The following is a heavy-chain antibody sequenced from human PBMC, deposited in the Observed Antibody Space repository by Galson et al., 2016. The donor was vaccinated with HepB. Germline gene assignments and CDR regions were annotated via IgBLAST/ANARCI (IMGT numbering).Heavy chain of an antibody. CDR1: GDSISSGAYY. Sequence: TLSLTCTVSGDSISSGAYYWTWMRQHPTKGLEWIGYISYSGSTYYNPSLKSRVTISVDTSKNQFYLSLTSVTAADTAVYYCARDGFCSGGSCFAGGFDYWGQGTLVTVSS. CDR3: ARDGFCSGGSCFAGGFDY. D-gene: IGHD2-15*01. J-gene: IGHJ4*02. V-gene: IGHV4-31*03. CDR2: ISYSGST.